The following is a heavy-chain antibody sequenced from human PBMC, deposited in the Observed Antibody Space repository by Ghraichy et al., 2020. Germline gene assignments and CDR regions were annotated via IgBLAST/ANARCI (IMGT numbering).Heavy chain of an antibody. Sequence: SETLSLTCTVSGGSISSYYWSWIRQPPGKGLEWIGYIYYSGSTNYNPSLKSRVTISVDTSKNQFSLKLSSVTAADTAVYYCARVSFGYYDSSGYYRAGGGYYYYMDVWGKGTTVTVSS. CDR3: ARVSFGYYDSSGYYRAGGGYYYYMDV. CDR2: IYYSGST. V-gene: IGHV4-59*01. J-gene: IGHJ6*03. D-gene: IGHD3-22*01. CDR1: GGSISSYY.